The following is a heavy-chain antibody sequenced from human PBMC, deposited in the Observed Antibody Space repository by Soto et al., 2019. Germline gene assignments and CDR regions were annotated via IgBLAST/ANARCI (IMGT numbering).Heavy chain of an antibody. D-gene: IGHD3-10*01. CDR3: ARIDTGSYSQFDC. CDR2: YYHGGGS. V-gene: IGHV4-38-2*01. CDR1: GYLIRAGYY. Sequence: TLCLTCAVCGYLIRAGYYWCCFRQPPRKGLDGIGSYYHGGGSYFNLSLNIRVTISVDTAENHFSLKLSFLTAEATAVYYCARIDTGSYSQFDC. J-gene: IGHJ4*01.